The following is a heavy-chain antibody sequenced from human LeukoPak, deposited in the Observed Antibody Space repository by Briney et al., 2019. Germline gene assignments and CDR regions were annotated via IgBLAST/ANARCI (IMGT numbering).Heavy chain of an antibody. J-gene: IGHJ5*02. CDR1: GGSFSGYY. CDR2: INHSGST. Sequence: SGTLSLTCAVYGGSFSGYYWSWIRQPPGKGLEWIGEINHSGSTNYNPSLKSRVTMSVDTSKNQFSLKLTSVTAADTAMYYCARDQHGFDPWGQGTLVTVSS. V-gene: IGHV4-34*01. CDR3: ARDQHGFDP.